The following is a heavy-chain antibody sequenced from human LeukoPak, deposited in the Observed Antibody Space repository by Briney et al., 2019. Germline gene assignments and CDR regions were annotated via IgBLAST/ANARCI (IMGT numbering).Heavy chain of an antibody. J-gene: IGHJ6*04. CDR2: ISSNGGST. Sequence: GGSLRLSCAASGFTFSSYAMYWVRQAPGKGLEYVSAISSNGGSTYYADSVKGRFTISRDNSKNMLYLQMGSLRAEGMAVYYCARGDYGDFSHYYYYGMDVWGKGTTVTVSS. D-gene: IGHD4-17*01. CDR3: ARGDYGDFSHYYYYGMDV. V-gene: IGHV3-64*02. CDR1: GFTFSSYA.